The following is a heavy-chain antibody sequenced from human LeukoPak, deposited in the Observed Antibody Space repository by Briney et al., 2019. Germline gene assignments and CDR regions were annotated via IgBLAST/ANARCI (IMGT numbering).Heavy chain of an antibody. CDR3: ARRYCSSTSCLFDH. CDR1: GFTFSTYS. Sequence: GGSLRLSCAASGFTFSTYSMSWVRQAPGKGLEWISHISAASRGIYYADSVKGRFTVSRDNAKNSLYLQMNSLRAEDTAVYYCARRYCSSTSCLFDHWGQGTLVTVSS. V-gene: IGHV3-48*04. D-gene: IGHD2-2*01. CDR2: ISAASRGI. J-gene: IGHJ4*02.